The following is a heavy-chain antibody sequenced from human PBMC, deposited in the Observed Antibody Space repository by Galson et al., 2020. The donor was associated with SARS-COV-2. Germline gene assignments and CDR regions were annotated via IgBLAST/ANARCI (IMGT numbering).Heavy chain of an antibody. Sequence: ASETLSLTCAVSGGSISSSNWWSWVRQPPGKGLEWIGEIYHSGSTHYNPSLKSRVTISVDKSKNQFSLKLSSVTAADTAVYYCAREAGRLWFGELSTKGYFDYWGQGTLVTVSS. CDR3: AREAGRLWFGELSTKGYFDY. V-gene: IGHV4-4*02. J-gene: IGHJ4*02. CDR1: GGSISSSNW. D-gene: IGHD3-10*01. CDR2: IYHSGST.